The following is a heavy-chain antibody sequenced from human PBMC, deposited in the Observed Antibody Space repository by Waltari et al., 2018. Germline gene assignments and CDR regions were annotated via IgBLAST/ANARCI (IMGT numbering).Heavy chain of an antibody. Sequence: QVQLVQSGAEVKKPGSSVKVSCKASGGTFSSYAISWVRQAPGQGLVWMGGIIPILGTANYAQKFQGRVTITADESTSTAYMELSSLRSEDTAVYYCARGREYSSSNANRRGYFDYWGQGTLVTVSS. CDR1: GGTFSSYA. D-gene: IGHD6-6*01. CDR3: ARGREYSSSNANRRGYFDY. V-gene: IGHV1-69*01. J-gene: IGHJ4*02. CDR2: IIPILGTA.